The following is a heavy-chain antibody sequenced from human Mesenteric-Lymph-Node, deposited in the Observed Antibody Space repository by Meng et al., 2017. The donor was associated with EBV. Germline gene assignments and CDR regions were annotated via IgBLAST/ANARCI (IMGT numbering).Heavy chain of an antibody. D-gene: IGHD3-10*01. CDR1: EVSLSTNGVG. Sequence: QITLKDSGPTLVKATQTLTLTCTFSEVSLSTNGVGVGWIRQPPGKALEWLALIYWDDDKRYSPSLKSRLTINKDTSKNEVVLTMTNMDRVDTATYYCAHSRNYYGSGTYTFDYWSQGTLVTVSS. CDR3: AHSRNYYGSGTYTFDY. V-gene: IGHV2-5*02. CDR2: IYWDDDK. J-gene: IGHJ4*02.